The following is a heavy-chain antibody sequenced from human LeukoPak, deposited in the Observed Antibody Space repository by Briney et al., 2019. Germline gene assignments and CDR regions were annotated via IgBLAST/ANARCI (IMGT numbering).Heavy chain of an antibody. CDR3: ARMVGIGYYYDSSGDFDY. V-gene: IGHV7-4-1*02. CDR1: GYTFTSYD. J-gene: IGHJ4*02. Sequence: SVKVSCKASGYTFTSYDINWVRQATGQGLEWMGWINTNTGNPTYAQGFTGRFVFSLDTSVSTAYLQISSLKAEDTAVYYCARMVGIGYYYDSSGDFDYWGQGTLVTVSS. D-gene: IGHD3-22*01. CDR2: INTNTGNP.